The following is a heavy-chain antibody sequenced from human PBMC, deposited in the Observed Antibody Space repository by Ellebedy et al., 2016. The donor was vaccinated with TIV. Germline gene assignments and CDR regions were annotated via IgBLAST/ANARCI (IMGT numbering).Heavy chain of an antibody. CDR3: ARDGTYGMDV. CDR2: INPSTGSA. CDR1: GYGFTRYY. Sequence: ASVKVSCKASGYGFTRYYLHWVRKAPGQGLEWMGKINPSTGSATHPQKFQGRATMTRDTSTSTVYMDLRSLKSEDTAVYYCARDGTYGMDVWGQGTTVTVSS. V-gene: IGHV1-46*01. J-gene: IGHJ6*02.